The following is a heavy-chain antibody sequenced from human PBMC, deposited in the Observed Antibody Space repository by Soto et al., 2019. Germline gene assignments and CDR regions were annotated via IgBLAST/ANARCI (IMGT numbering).Heavy chain of an antibody. CDR2: INPNSGGT. V-gene: IGHV1-2*04. Sequence: QVQLVQSGAEVKKPGASVKVSCKASGYTFTGYYMHWVRQAPGQGLEWMGWINPNSGGTNYAQKFQGWVTMTRDTSIRTAYMELGRLRSDETAVYYCARVCSPYYYYCMDVWGQGTTVTVSS. J-gene: IGHJ6*02. D-gene: IGHD3-10*02. CDR1: GYTFTGYY. CDR3: ARVCSPYYYYCMDV.